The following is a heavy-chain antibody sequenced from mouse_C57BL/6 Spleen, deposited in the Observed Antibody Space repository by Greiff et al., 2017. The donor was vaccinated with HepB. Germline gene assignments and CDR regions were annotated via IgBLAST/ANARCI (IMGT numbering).Heavy chain of an antibody. J-gene: IGHJ2*01. V-gene: IGHV1-47*01. CDR1: GYTFTTYP. D-gene: IGHD2-4*01. Sequence: QVQLKESGAELVKPGASVKMSCKASGYTFTTYPIEWMKQNHGKSLEWIGNFHPYNDDTKYNEKFKGKATLTVEKSSSTVYLELSRLTSDDSAVYYCARGGYDYRYFDYWGQGTTLTVSS. CDR3: ARGGYDYRYFDY. CDR2: FHPYNDDT.